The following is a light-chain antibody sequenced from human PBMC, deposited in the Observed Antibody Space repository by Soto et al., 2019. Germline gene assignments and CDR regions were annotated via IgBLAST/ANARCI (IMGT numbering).Light chain of an antibody. CDR1: SSDVGGYNY. J-gene: IGLJ2*01. V-gene: IGLV2-14*01. CDR3: CSYTTSNTLV. Sequence: QAVLTQPASVSGSPGQSIAISCTGTSSDVGGYNYVSWYQQYPGKAPKLMIYEVNNRPSGVSNRFSGSKSGNTASMTSSGLQAEDEADYYCCSYTTSNTLVFGGGTKLTVL. CDR2: EVN.